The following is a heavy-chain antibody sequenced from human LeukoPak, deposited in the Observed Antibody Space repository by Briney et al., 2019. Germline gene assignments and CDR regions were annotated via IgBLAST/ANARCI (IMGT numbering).Heavy chain of an antibody. J-gene: IGHJ4*02. CDR1: GFTFSNYE. V-gene: IGHV3-48*03. D-gene: IGHD3-22*01. Sequence: GGSLRLSCAASGFTFSNYEMNWVRQAPGKGLEWVSCISSGGINLYYADSVKGRFTISRDNAKNSLYLQMNSLRAADTAVYYCAARFYDSSGPYSFDYWGQGTLVTVSS. CDR3: AARFYDSSGPYSFDY. CDR2: ISSGGINL.